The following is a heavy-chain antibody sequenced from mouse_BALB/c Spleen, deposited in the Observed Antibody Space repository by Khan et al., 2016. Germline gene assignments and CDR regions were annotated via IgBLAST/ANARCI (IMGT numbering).Heavy chain of an antibody. Sequence: EVELVESGGDLVQPGGSLRLSCATSVFTFTDYYMSWVRQPPGKALEWLGFIRNKANGYTTEYSASVKGRFTISRDNSQSILYLQMNTLRAEDSATYCCASDGYYPYAMDYWGQGTSVTVSS. J-gene: IGHJ4*01. CDR1: VFTFTDYY. D-gene: IGHD2-3*01. V-gene: IGHV7-3*02. CDR3: ASDGYYPYAMDY. CDR2: IRNKANGYTT.